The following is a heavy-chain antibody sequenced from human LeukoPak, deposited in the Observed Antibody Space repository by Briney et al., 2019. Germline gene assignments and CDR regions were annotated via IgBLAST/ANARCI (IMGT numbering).Heavy chain of an antibody. CDR2: ISGSGGST. D-gene: IGHD3-10*01. Sequence: GGSLRLSCAASGFTFNNYAMSWVRQAPGKGLEWVSAISGSGGSTYYADSVKGRFTVSRDNSKNTLYLQMNSLRAEDTAVCYCAKDSPHSGSYYEDYWGQGTLVTVSS. CDR3: AKDSPHSGSYYEDY. J-gene: IGHJ4*02. V-gene: IGHV3-23*01. CDR1: GFTFNNYA.